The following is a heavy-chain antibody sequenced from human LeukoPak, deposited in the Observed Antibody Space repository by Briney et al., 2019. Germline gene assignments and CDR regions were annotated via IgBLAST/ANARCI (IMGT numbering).Heavy chain of an antibody. Sequence: SETLSLTCAVYGGSFSGYYWSWIRQPPGKGLEWIGEINHSGSTNYNPSLKSRVTISVDTSKNQFSLKLSSVTAADTAVYYCARGPPYYDFWSGYYWAFDIWDQGTMVTVSS. CDR2: INHSGST. CDR3: ARGPPYYDFWSGYYWAFDI. J-gene: IGHJ3*02. V-gene: IGHV4-34*01. CDR1: GGSFSGYY. D-gene: IGHD3-3*01.